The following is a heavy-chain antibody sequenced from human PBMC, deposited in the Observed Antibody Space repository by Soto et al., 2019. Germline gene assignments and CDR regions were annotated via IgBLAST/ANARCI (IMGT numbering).Heavy chain of an antibody. D-gene: IGHD4-17*01. CDR3: ARSSPSYGDYYYGMDV. V-gene: IGHV4-34*01. Sequence: SETLCLTCGVYGGSFGGYDGSWIRQPPGKGLEWIGEINHSGSTNYNPSLKSRVTISVDTSKNQFSLKLSSVTAADTAVYYCARSSPSYGDYYYGMDVWGQGTTVTVSS. CDR1: GGSFGGYD. CDR2: INHSGST. J-gene: IGHJ6*02.